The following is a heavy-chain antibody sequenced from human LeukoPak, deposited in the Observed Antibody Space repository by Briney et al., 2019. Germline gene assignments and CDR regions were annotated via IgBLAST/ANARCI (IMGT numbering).Heavy chain of an antibody. CDR2: ISSSSSYI. CDR3: ACRLDYYGSGSYYDFDY. D-gene: IGHD3-10*01. J-gene: IGHJ4*02. V-gene: IGHV3-21*04. CDR1: GFTFSSYS. Sequence: PGGSLRPSCAASGFTFSSYSMNWVRQAPGKGLEWVSSISSSSSYIYYADSVKGRFTIPRDNSKNTLYLQMNSLRAEDTAVYYCACRLDYYGSGSYYDFDYWGQGTLVTVSS.